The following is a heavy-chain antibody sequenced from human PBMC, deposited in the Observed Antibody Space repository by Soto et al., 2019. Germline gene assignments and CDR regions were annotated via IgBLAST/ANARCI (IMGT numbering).Heavy chain of an antibody. J-gene: IGHJ5*02. CDR2: ISLYSDGT. V-gene: IGHV1-18*01. CDR3: ARVVPGAEAWFGP. CDR1: GYTFSNYG. D-gene: IGHD2-2*01. Sequence: ASVKVSCKTSGYTFSNYGITWVRQAPGQPLEWLGWISLYSDGTNYAQKFQGRVSMTTDTSTTTAYMELRDLRSGDTAVYYCARVVPGAEAWFGPWGQGTLVTVSS.